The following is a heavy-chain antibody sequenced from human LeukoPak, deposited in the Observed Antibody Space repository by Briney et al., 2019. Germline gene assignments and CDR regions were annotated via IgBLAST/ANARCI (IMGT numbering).Heavy chain of an antibody. CDR1: GFTFSSYG. V-gene: IGHV3-30*18. CDR3: AKDSDHDSSGYYYVPPAV. D-gene: IGHD3-22*01. J-gene: IGHJ4*02. Sequence: GGSLRLSCAASGFTFSSYGMHWVRQAPGKGLEWVAVISYDGSNKYYADSVKGRFTISRDNSKNTLYLQMNSPRAEDTAVYYCAKDSDHDSSGYYYVPPAVWGQGTLVTVSS. CDR2: ISYDGSNK.